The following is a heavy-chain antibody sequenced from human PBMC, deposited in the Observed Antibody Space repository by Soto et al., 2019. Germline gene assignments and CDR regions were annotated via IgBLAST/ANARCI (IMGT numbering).Heavy chain of an antibody. V-gene: IGHV3-48*01. CDR2: ISSSSSTI. Sequence: GGSLRLSCAASGLTFSSYSMNWVRQAPGKGLEWVSYISSSSSTIYYADSVKGRFTISRDNAKNSLYLQMNSLRAEDTAVYYCARDVWSYPFDYWGQGTLVTVSS. CDR3: ARDVWSYPFDY. D-gene: IGHD1-26*01. CDR1: GLTFSSYS. J-gene: IGHJ4*02.